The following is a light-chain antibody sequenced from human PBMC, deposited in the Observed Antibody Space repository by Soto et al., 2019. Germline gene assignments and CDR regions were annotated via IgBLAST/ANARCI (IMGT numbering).Light chain of an antibody. CDR1: LGIRSD. CDR3: QPDYDSPWT. CDR2: AAS. Sequence: AIQMTQSPSSLSASVGDRVTITCRASLGIRSDLVWYQQKPGKAPKVLIYAASTLQGGVPSRVSGSGSGTDFTLHISSLQHDDFALYYCQPDYDSPWTFGQGTKVEMK. V-gene: IGKV1-6*01. J-gene: IGKJ1*01.